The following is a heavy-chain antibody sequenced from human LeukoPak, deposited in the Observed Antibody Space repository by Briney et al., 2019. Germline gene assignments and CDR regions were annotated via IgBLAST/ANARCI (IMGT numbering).Heavy chain of an antibody. CDR2: IRTSGGST. Sequence: ASVKVSCKASGNTFTSNYMHWVRQAPGQGLDWMGIIRTSGGSTSYAQKFQGKVTMTRDTTTSTVHMELSSLRSENTAVYYCARGGYTYGSFDHWGQGTLVTVSS. V-gene: IGHV1-46*01. CDR1: GNTFTSNY. D-gene: IGHD5-18*01. J-gene: IGHJ4*02. CDR3: ARGGYTYGSFDH.